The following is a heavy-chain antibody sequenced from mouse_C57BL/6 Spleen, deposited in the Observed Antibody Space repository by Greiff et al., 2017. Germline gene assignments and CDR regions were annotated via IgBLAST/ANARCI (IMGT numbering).Heavy chain of an antibody. Sequence: QVQLQQPGAELVKPGASVKMSCKASGYTFTSYWITWVKQRPGQGLEWIGDIYPGSGSTNYNEKFKSKATLTVDTSSSTAYMQLSSLTSEDSAVYYCARVWYSTHYAMGYWGQGASVTVSS. D-gene: IGHD2-5*01. J-gene: IGHJ4*01. CDR1: GYTFTSYW. CDR2: IYPGSGST. CDR3: ARVWYSTHYAMGY. V-gene: IGHV1-55*01.